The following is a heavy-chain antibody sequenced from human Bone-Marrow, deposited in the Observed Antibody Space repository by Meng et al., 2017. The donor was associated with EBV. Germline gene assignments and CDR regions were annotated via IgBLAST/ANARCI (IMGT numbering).Heavy chain of an antibody. D-gene: IGHD3-10*01. J-gene: IGHJ4*02. V-gene: IGHV1-2*02. Sequence: GQLVSLGAGVKKPGSPVKVSCKASGGTFSSYAISWVRQAPGQGLEWMGGINPNSGGTNYAQKFQGRVTMTRDTSISTAYMELSRLRSDDTAMYYCASESGRGFTPDYWGQGTLVTVSS. CDR3: ASESGRGFTPDY. CDR2: INPNSGGT. CDR1: GGTFSSYA.